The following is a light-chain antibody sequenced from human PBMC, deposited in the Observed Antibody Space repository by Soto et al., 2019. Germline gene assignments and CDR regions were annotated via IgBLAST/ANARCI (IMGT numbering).Light chain of an antibody. CDR3: CSYAGSNTYV. Sequence: QSVLTQPASVSGSPGQSITISCTGASSDVGSYNLVSWYQQHPGKAPKLMIYEGSKRPSGVSNRFSGSKSGNTASLTISGLQAEDEADYYCCSYAGSNTYVFGTGTKVTAL. CDR2: EGS. CDR1: SSDVGSYNL. J-gene: IGLJ1*01. V-gene: IGLV2-23*01.